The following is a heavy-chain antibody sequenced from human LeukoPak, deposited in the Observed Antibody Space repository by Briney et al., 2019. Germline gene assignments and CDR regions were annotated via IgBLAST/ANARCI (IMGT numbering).Heavy chain of an antibody. D-gene: IGHD3-10*02. CDR3: ARGSNSGRGALDF. V-gene: IGHV3-48*04. CDR2: ISSSNSTI. J-gene: IGHJ4*02. Sequence: GGSLRLACAASGFTFRSYSMNWVRQAPGKGLEWVSYISSSNSTIYYRDSVKGRFNISRDNAENSLYLQMNSLRAEDTAVYYCARGSNSGRGALDFWGQGTLVTVSS. CDR1: GFTFRSYS.